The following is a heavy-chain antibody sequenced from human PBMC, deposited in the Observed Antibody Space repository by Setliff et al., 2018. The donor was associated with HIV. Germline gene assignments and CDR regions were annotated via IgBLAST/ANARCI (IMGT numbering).Heavy chain of an antibody. Sequence: SETLSLTCTVSGAYISSYYWSWIRQPPGKGLEWIGDIYYSGNTHFNPSLKSRVTISLDTSKNQVFLKLTSVTAADTAVYYCARNVRRTYCGGDCYSHFDYWGQGTLVTVSS. V-gene: IGHV4-59*01. CDR1: GAYISSYY. J-gene: IGHJ4*02. CDR2: IYYSGNT. D-gene: IGHD2-21*02. CDR3: ARNVRRTYCGGDCYSHFDY.